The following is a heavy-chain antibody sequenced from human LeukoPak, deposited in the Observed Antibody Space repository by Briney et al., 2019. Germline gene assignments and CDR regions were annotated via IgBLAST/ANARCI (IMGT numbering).Heavy chain of an antibody. J-gene: IGHJ6*02. V-gene: IGHV4-59*01. CDR2: IHYSGSA. CDR3: ARGGIMDV. CDR1: GGSITNYH. D-gene: IGHD1-14*01. Sequence: SETLSLTCTVSGGSITNYHWSWIRQPPGKGLEYIGQIHYSGSAKYNPSLQTRVTISVDTSKTQFSLTLNSVIAADTAVYYCARGGIMDVWGQGTTVTVSS.